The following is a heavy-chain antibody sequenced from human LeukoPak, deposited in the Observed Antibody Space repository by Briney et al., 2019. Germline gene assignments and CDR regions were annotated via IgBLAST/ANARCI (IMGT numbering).Heavy chain of an antibody. Sequence: GGSLRLSCAASGFTFSSYSMNWVGQAPGKGVEGVSSISSSSSYIYYADSVKGRFTISRDNAKNSLYLQMNSLRAEDTAVYYCARDRGRSYETRYFKYWGQGTLVTVSS. J-gene: IGHJ1*01. D-gene: IGHD1-26*01. V-gene: IGHV3-21*01. CDR3: ARDRGRSYETRYFKY. CDR1: GFTFSSYS. CDR2: ISSSSSYI.